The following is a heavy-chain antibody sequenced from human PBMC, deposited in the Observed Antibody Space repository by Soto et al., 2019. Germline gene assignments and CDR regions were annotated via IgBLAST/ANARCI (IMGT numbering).Heavy chain of an antibody. Sequence: SETLSLTCTVSGGSISSYYWSWIRQPPGKGLEWIGYIYYSGSTNYNPSLKSRVTISVDTSKNQFSLKLSSVTAADTAVYYCARGLAYCGGDCYPNDAFEIRGQGTMVTVSS. CDR3: ARGLAYCGGDCYPNDAFEI. D-gene: IGHD2-21*01. CDR1: GGSISSYY. J-gene: IGHJ3*02. V-gene: IGHV4-59*08. CDR2: IYYSGST.